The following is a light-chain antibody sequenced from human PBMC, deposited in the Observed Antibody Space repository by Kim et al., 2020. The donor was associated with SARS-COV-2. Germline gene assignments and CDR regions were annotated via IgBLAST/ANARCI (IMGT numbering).Light chain of an antibody. V-gene: IGKV1-5*01. CDR3: QQYNSDSSVT. CDR2: DAF. J-gene: IGKJ4*01. CDR1: QSISSW. Sequence: GDSVTITCRASQSISSWLAWYQQKPGNAPKVLIYDAFRLKSGVPSRFSGSRSGTEFTLTISSLQPDDFATYYCQQYNSDSSVTFGGGTKV.